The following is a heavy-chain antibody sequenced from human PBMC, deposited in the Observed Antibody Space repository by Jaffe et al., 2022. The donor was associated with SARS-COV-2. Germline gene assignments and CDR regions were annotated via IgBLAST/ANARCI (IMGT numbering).Heavy chain of an antibody. V-gene: IGHV4-39*02. CDR1: GGSIISSSYY. CDR3: ARLWRSGSGSPGINWFDP. CDR2: IYYSGST. J-gene: IGHJ5*02. Sequence: QLQLQESGPGLVKPSETLSLTCTVSGGSIISSSYYWGWIRQPPGKGLEWIGSIYYSGSTYYNPSLKSRVTISVDTSKNHFSLKLSSVTAADTAVYYCARLWRSGSGSPGINWFDPWGQGTLVTVSS. D-gene: IGHD3-10*01.